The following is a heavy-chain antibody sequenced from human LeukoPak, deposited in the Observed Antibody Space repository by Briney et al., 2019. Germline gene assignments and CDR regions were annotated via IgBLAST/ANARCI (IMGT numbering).Heavy chain of an antibody. J-gene: IGHJ6*03. CDR3: ARGRGLANYYYYMDV. Sequence: SVKVSCKASGGTISSYAISWVRQAPGQGLEWMGGIIPIFGTANYAQKFQGRVTITTDESTSTAYMELSSLRSEDTAVYYCARGRGLANYYYYMDVWGKGTTVTVSS. D-gene: IGHD3-10*01. CDR1: GGTISSYA. V-gene: IGHV1-69*05. CDR2: IIPIFGTA.